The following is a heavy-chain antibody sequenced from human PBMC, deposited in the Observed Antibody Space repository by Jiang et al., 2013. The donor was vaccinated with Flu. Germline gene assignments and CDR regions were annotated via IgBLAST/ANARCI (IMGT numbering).Heavy chain of an antibody. D-gene: IGHD6-13*01. CDR1: GFTFSSYA. Sequence: VQLLESGGGLVQPGGSLRLSCVASGFTFSSYAMSWVRQAPGKGLEWVSSISDSGTSTYYADSVKGRFTISRDNSKNTLYLHVSSLRAEDTAVYYCAKDPYSSSWYKWFDPWGQGTLVTVSS. J-gene: IGHJ5*02. V-gene: IGHV3-23*01. CDR3: AKDPYSSSWYKWFDP. CDR2: ISDSGTST.